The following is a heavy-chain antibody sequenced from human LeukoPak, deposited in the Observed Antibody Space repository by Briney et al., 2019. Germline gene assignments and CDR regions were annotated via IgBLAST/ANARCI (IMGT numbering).Heavy chain of an antibody. CDR3: AKLLGVVVAATHYFDY. V-gene: IGHV3-23*01. CDR2: ISGSGART. D-gene: IGHD2-15*01. J-gene: IGHJ4*02. CDR1: GFTFSSYA. Sequence: PGGSLRLSCAASGFTFSSYAMSWVRQAPGKGLEWVSGISGSGARTYYADSVKGRFTISRDNSKNTLSLQMNSLRAEDTAVYYCAKLLGVVVAATHYFDYWGQGTLVTVSS.